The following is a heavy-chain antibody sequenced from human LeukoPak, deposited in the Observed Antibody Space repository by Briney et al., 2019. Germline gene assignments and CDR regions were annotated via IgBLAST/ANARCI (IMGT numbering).Heavy chain of an antibody. CDR3: ARDYLEESVPDY. Sequence: ASVKVSCKAFGYSFSRYGISWVRQAPGQGLEWMGIINPSGGSTSYAQKFQGRVTMTRDTSTSTVYMELSSLRSEDTAVYYCARDYLEESVPDYWGQGTLVTVSS. J-gene: IGHJ4*02. D-gene: IGHD3-16*01. V-gene: IGHV1-46*01. CDR1: GYSFSRYG. CDR2: INPSGGST.